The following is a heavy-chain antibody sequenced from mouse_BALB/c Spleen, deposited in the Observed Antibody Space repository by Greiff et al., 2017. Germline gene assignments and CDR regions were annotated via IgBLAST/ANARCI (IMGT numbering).Heavy chain of an antibody. D-gene: IGHD2-2*01. CDR2: IYPGDGDT. Sequence: QVQLQQSGAELVRPGSSVTISCKASGYAFSSYWMNWVKQRPGQGLEWIGQIYPGDGDTNYNGKFKGKATLTADKSSSTAYMQLSSLTSEDSAVYFCARGWLPYYFDYWGQGTTLTVSS. V-gene: IGHV1-80*01. CDR3: ARGWLPYYFDY. J-gene: IGHJ2*01. CDR1: GYAFSSYW.